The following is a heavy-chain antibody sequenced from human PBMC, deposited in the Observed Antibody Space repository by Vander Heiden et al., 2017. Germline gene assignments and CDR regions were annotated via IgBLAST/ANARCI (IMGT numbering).Heavy chain of an antibody. CDR1: GFTFSSYA. CDR2: ISGSGGTT. V-gene: IGHV3-23*01. CDR3: ARSYYSSGWFVFDY. D-gene: IGHD6-13*01. J-gene: IGHJ4*02. Sequence: EVQLLESGGGLVQPGGSLRLSCVASGFTFSSYAMSWVPQAPGKGLEWVSGISGSGGTTNYAESVKGRFTISRDNSKNALYVQINSLRAEDTAVYYCARSYYSSGWFVFDYWGQGMLVTVSS.